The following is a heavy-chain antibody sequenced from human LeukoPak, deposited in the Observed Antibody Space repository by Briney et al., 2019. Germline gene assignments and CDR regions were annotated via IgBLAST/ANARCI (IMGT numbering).Heavy chain of an antibody. Sequence: GGSLRLSCAASGFTFSSYGMSWVRQVPGKGLEWVSGISGSGGSTYYADSVKGRFTISRDNSKNTLYLQMNSLRAEDTALYYCAKDSRYDSTGYCDYWGQGTLVTVSS. CDR2: ISGSGGST. CDR3: AKDSRYDSTGYCDY. V-gene: IGHV3-23*01. CDR1: GFTFSSYG. J-gene: IGHJ4*02. D-gene: IGHD3-22*01.